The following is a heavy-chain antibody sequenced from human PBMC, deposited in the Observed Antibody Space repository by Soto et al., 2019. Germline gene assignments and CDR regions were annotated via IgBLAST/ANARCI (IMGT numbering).Heavy chain of an antibody. Sequence: GGSLRLSCAASGFTFSNYAMSWVRQAPGKGLEWVSAVSASASSTYYADSMKGRFTISRYNSRNMLYLHMNSLGAEDTAVYYCAKDLLAVAGPSFDYWGQGTLVTVSS. CDR1: GFTFSNYA. CDR3: AKDLLAVAGPSFDY. CDR2: VSASASST. V-gene: IGHV3-23*01. J-gene: IGHJ4*02. D-gene: IGHD6-19*01.